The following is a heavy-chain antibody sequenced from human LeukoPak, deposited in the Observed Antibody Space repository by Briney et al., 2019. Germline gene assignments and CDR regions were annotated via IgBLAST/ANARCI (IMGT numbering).Heavy chain of an antibody. Sequence: VGFLRLSCVASGFIFSSYWMSWVRQAPGKGLEWVANIKDDGNEEYYLDSVKGRFTIFRDNAKNSLYLQMNSLRAEDTAMYYCARDPYFDAFDMWGQGTMVTVSS. CDR3: ARDPYFDAFDM. D-gene: IGHD3-9*01. CDR2: IKDDGNEE. J-gene: IGHJ3*02. V-gene: IGHV3-7*01. CDR1: GFIFSSYW.